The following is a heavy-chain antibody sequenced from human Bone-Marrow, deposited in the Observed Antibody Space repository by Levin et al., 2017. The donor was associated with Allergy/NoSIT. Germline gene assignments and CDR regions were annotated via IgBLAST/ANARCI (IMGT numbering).Heavy chain of an antibody. CDR2: ISSSGSYI. D-gene: IGHD3-16*01. CDR3: ATDSLGHRCSSYYFDF. J-gene: IGHJ4*02. CDR1: GFTFSRHT. V-gene: IGHV3-21*01. Sequence: GGSLRLSCAASGFTFSRHTMHWVRQAPGQGLEWVASISSSGSYIFYADSLRGRFTVSRDNAKDSLSLQLNSLRADDTAVYYCATDSLGHRCSSYYFDFWGQGTLVTVSS.